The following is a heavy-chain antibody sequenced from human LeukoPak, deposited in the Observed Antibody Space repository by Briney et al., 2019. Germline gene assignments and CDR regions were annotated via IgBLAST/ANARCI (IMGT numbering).Heavy chain of an antibody. J-gene: IGHJ5*02. Sequence: SETLSLTCTVSGGSVSSGSYYWSWIRQPPGKGLEWIGYIYYSGSTNYNPSLKSRVTMSVDTSKNQFSLKLSSVTAADTAVYYCARDLFRDNWNDVGWFDPWGQGTLVTVSS. V-gene: IGHV4-61*01. CDR3: ARDLFRDNWNDVGWFDP. D-gene: IGHD1-1*01. CDR2: IYYSGST. CDR1: GGSVSSGSYY.